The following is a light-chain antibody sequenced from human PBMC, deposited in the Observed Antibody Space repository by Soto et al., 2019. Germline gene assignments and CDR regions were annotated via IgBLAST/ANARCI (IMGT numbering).Light chain of an antibody. Sequence: QSVLTQPPSVSGAPGQRVTISCTGSSSNIGAGYDVHWYQQLPGTAPKLLIYGNSNRPSGVPDRFSGSKSGTSASLAITGLKAEDEADYYGQSYDSSLSRVFGGGTKVTVL. CDR3: QSYDSSLSRV. J-gene: IGLJ2*01. CDR2: GNS. CDR1: SSNIGAGYD. V-gene: IGLV1-40*01.